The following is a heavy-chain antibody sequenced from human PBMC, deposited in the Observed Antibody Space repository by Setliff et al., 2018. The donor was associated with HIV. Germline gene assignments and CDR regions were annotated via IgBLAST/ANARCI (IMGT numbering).Heavy chain of an antibody. CDR3: ARGGGVKDAFDI. Sequence: SETLSLTCTVSGDSISSGGYFWTWIRQHPGKGLEWIGHISSSGSTSYKSSLKSRLTISTDTSESRVSLNLNSVTAADTALYYCARGGGVKDAFDIWGQGTLVTVSS. V-gene: IGHV4-31*02. D-gene: IGHD3-16*01. CDR2: ISSSGST. CDR1: GDSISSGGYF. J-gene: IGHJ3*02.